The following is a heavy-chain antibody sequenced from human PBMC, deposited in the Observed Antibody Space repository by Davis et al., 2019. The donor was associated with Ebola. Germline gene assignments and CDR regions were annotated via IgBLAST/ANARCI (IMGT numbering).Heavy chain of an antibody. D-gene: IGHD3-3*01. CDR3: VRDVSGLFDY. CDR1: GYTFNSHG. Sequence: SVKVSCKASGYTFNSHGISWVRQAPGQGLEWMGGDIPVSGTPNYAQRFQGRVTFTTDESTSTAYMELRSLRSEDTAVYYCVRDVSGLFDYWGQGTLVTVSS. J-gene: IGHJ4*02. CDR2: DIPVSGTP. V-gene: IGHV1-69*05.